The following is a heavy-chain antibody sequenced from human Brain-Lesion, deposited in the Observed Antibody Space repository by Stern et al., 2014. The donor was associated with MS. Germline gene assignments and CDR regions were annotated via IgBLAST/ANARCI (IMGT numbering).Heavy chain of an antibody. CDR1: YDSISSYY. Sequence: QVQLVQSGPGLVKPSETLSLTCTVSYDSISSYYWNWLRQPPGQGLEWIGYINYRRNPNYNPALKSRVTISVDTSKNQFSLKLPSVTAADTAVYYCARAFSDYHDSTPGYWGQGTLVTVSS. V-gene: IGHV4-59*01. J-gene: IGHJ4*02. CDR3: ARAFSDYHDSTPGY. CDR2: INYRRNP. D-gene: IGHD3-22*01.